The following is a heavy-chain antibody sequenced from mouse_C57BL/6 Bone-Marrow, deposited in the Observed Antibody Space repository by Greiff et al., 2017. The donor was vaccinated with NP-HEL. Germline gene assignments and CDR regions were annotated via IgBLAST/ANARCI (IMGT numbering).Heavy chain of an antibody. CDR3: AREGRYDAMDY. D-gene: IGHD1-1*01. Sequence: VQLQQSGAELVMPGASVKLSCKASGYTFTSYWMHWVKQRPGQGLEWIGEIDPSDSYTNYNQKFKGKSTLTVDKSSSTAYMQLSSLTSEDSAVYYCAREGRYDAMDYWGQGTSVTVSS. J-gene: IGHJ4*01. V-gene: IGHV1-69*01. CDR1: GYTFTSYW. CDR2: IDPSDSYT.